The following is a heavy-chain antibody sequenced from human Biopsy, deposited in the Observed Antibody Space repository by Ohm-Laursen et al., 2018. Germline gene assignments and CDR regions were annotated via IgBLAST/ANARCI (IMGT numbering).Heavy chain of an antibody. CDR2: TNGSGGST. CDR1: GFTFSSHA. V-gene: IGHV3-23*01. CDR3: ARDLYDFCGGCPFDP. Sequence: SLRLSCAASGFTFSSHAMSWVRQAPGKGLECASVTNGSGGSTYYADPVKGRFTISRDNSKNTLYLQMNSLRAEDTAMYYCARDLYDFCGGCPFDPWGQGTLVTVSP. J-gene: IGHJ5*02. D-gene: IGHD3-3*01.